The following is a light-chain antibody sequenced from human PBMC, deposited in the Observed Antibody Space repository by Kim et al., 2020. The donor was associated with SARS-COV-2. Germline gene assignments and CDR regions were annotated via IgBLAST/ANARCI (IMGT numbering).Light chain of an antibody. CDR3: QQNNNIPRT. Sequence: DVQMTQSPSSVSASIGDRVTITCRASQGISTWLAWYQQKPGEAPKLLIYSASTLQSGVPSRFSGSGSGTDFTLTISSLQPEDFATYYCQQNNNIPRTFGQGTKVDIK. J-gene: IGKJ1*01. V-gene: IGKV1-12*01. CDR2: SAS. CDR1: QGISTW.